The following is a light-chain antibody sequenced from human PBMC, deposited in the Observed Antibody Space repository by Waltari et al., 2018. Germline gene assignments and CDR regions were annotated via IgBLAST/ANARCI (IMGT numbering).Light chain of an antibody. CDR1: SSEAGDYDY. Sequence: QSALTQPRSVSGSPGQSVTITCTGISSEAGDYDYVSWYRQYPGKAPELMIYHLNERPAGVPDRFSGSKSGNTATLTISGLHTEDEAHYYCCSDAGSDTSFGGGTKVTVL. CDR3: CSDAGSDTS. J-gene: IGLJ2*01. V-gene: IGLV2-11*01. CDR2: HLN.